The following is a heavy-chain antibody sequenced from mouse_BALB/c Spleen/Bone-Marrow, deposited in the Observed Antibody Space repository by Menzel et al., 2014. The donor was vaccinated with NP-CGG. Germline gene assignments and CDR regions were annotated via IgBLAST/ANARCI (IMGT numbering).Heavy chain of an antibody. Sequence: LVKAGASVKISCKASGYSFTGYYMHWVRQSHGKSLEWIGYISCYNGATSYNQKFKGKATFTVDTSSSTAYMQFNSLTSEDSAVYYCARGDGYYVDFDYWGQGTTLTVFS. V-gene: IGHV1S34*01. CDR2: ISCYNGAT. D-gene: IGHD2-3*01. CDR1: GYSFTGYY. J-gene: IGHJ2*01. CDR3: ARGDGYYVDFDY.